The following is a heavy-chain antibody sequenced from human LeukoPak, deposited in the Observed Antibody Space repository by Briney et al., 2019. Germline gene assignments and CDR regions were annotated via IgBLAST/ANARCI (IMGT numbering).Heavy chain of an antibody. CDR3: ARPSRIAAHPGSDYFDY. Sequence: KDGESLKISCKGSGYSFTSYWIGWVRRMPAKGLELMGIIYPGDSDTRYSPSFQGQVPISPHNSLRTAYLHLSRLTPSDTAIYYRARPSRIAAHPGSDYFDYWGQGTLVTVSS. J-gene: IGHJ4*02. CDR2: IYPGDSDT. D-gene: IGHD6-6*01. CDR1: GYSFTSYW. V-gene: IGHV5-51*01.